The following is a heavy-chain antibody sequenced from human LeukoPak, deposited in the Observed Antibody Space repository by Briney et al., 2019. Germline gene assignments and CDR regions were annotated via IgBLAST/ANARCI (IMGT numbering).Heavy chain of an antibody. CDR1: GGSFSGYY. J-gene: IGHJ4*02. V-gene: IGHV4-34*01. D-gene: IGHD1-26*01. Sequence: SETLSLTCAVYGGSFSGYYWSWIRQPPGKGLEWIGEINHSGSTNYNPSLKSRVTISVDTSKNQFSLKLSSVTAADTAVYYCARGGDSMGATFDFDYWGQGTLVTVPS. CDR3: ARGGDSMGATFDFDY. CDR2: INHSGST.